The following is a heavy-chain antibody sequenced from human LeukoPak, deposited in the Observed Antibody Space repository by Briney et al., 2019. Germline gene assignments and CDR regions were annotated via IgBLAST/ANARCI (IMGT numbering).Heavy chain of an antibody. V-gene: IGHV3-66*01. J-gene: IGHJ4*02. CDR2: IYSGGST. CDR3: ARGLYDGDYFDY. CDR1: GFTVSSNY. D-gene: IGHD3-16*02. Sequence: GGSLRLSCAASGFTVSSNYMSWVRQAPGKGLEWVSVIYSGGSTYYADSVKGRFTISRDNFKNTLYLQMNSLRAEDTAVYYCARGLYDGDYFDYWGQGTLVTVSS.